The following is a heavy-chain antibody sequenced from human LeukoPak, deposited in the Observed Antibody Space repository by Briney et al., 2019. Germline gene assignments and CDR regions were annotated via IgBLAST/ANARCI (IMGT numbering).Heavy chain of an antibody. CDR3: AKHSSATSGIPNY. CDR1: GFTVSSNY. J-gene: IGHJ4*02. V-gene: IGHV3-53*01. Sequence: GGSLRLSCAASGFTVSSNYMSWVRQAPGKGLEWVSVIYSGGSTYYADSVKGRFTISRDNSKNTLYLQMNSLRAEDTAVYYCAKHSSATSGIPNYWGQGTLVTVSS. D-gene: IGHD1-26*01. CDR2: IYSGGST.